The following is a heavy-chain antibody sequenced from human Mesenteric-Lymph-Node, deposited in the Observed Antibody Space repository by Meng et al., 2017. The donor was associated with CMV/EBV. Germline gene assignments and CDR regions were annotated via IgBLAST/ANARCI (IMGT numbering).Heavy chain of an antibody. CDR3: ARLGSGYFDY. J-gene: IGHJ4*02. CDR2: IYYSGST. D-gene: IGHD3-10*01. CDR1: GGSISSRNFY. V-gene: IGHV4-39*01. Sequence: CTVSGGSISSRNFYWGWIRQPPGKGLELIGSIYYSGSTYYHPSLERRVTISVDTSKNQFSLKLSSVTATDTAVYYCARLGSGYFDYWGQGTLVTVSS.